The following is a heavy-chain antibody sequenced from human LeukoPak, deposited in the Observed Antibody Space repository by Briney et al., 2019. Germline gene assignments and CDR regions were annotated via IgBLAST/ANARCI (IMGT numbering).Heavy chain of an antibody. Sequence: ASVKVSCKASGGTFGSYTISWVRQAPGQGLEWMGRIIPILGIANYAQKFQGRVTITADKSTSTAYMELSSLRSEDTAVYYCARVTNGGGSDYWGQGTLVTVSS. CDR1: GGTFGSYT. V-gene: IGHV1-69*02. J-gene: IGHJ4*02. CDR3: ARVTNGGGSDY. CDR2: IIPILGIA. D-gene: IGHD2-8*01.